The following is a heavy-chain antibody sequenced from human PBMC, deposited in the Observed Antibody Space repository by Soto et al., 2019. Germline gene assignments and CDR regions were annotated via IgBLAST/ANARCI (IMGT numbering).Heavy chain of an antibody. J-gene: IGHJ4*02. D-gene: IGHD2-15*01. CDR3: VRSGTSSGRFSDY. V-gene: IGHV5-51*01. CDR2: IYPSDSDI. CDR1: GYTFTSYW. Sequence: PGESLKISCKGSGYTFTSYWIGWVRQMPGEGLEWMGVIYPSDSDIRYSPSFQGKVTISADKSITTAYLQWSSLKAADTAMYYCVRSGTSSGRFSDYWGQGTPVPVSS.